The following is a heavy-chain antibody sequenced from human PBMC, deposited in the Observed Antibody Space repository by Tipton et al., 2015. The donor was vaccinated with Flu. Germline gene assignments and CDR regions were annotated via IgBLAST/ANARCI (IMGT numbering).Heavy chain of an antibody. D-gene: IGHD3-3*01. Sequence: TLSLTCAVYGGSFSGYYWSWIRQPPGKGLEWIGEINHSGSTNYNPSLKSRVTISVDASKNQFSLKLSSVTAADTAVYYCASGTYYDFYYYYYYMDVWGKGTTVTVSS. V-gene: IGHV4-34*01. CDR2: INHSGST. CDR1: GGSFSGYY. J-gene: IGHJ6*03. CDR3: ASGTYYDFYYYYYYMDV.